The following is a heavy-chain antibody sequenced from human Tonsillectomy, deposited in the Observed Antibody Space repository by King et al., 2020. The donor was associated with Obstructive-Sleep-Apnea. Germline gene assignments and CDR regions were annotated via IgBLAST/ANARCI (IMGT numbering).Heavy chain of an antibody. J-gene: IGHJ5*02. CDR1: GRDVSRYC. CDR2: INGDVSGS. Sequence: DVQLVESVGGLGQPGGSLRLSCAASGRDVSRYCRHWVRQVPGRGPVWVARINGDVSGSSYAAAVKGRFTISRDNAKNMVYLQMDSLRVADMAVYYCARDYYGSGNWFAPWGQGTLVTVSA. D-gene: IGHD3-10*01. CDR3: ARDYYGSGNWFAP. V-gene: IGHV3-74*01.